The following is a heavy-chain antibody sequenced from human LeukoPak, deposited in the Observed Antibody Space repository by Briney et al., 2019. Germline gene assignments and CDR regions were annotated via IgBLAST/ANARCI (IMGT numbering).Heavy chain of an antibody. CDR1: GFTFSNDW. D-gene: IGHD1-26*01. Sequence: GGSLRLSCAASGFTFSNDWMHWVRQAPGKGLVWVSRINTDGSTTTYAASVKGRFTISRDSAKNTLYLQMNSLRVEDTAVYYCARGRGGSYHYWGQGTLVTVSS. CDR3: ARGRGGSYHY. CDR2: INTDGSTT. J-gene: IGHJ4*02. V-gene: IGHV3-74*01.